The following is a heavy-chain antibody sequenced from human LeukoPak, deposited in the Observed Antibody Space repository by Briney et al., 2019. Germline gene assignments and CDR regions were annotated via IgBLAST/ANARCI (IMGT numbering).Heavy chain of an antibody. CDR3: ARGRKYLDY. CDR2: INHSGST. J-gene: IGHJ4*02. Sequence: PETLSLTCTVSGGSISSSSYYWSWIRQPPGKGLEWIGEINHSGSTNYNPSLKSRVTISVDTSKNQFSLKLSSVTAADTAVYYCARGRKYLDYWGQGTLVTVSS. CDR1: GGSISSSSYY. V-gene: IGHV4-39*07.